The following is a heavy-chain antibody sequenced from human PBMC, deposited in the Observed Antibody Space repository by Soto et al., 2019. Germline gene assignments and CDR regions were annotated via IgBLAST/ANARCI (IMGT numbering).Heavy chain of an antibody. CDR1: GCTFSSYA. D-gene: IGHD2-15*01. J-gene: IGHJ6*02. CDR3: ARDSFEYCSVGSCYPNKKDWSNDLDV. V-gene: IGHV1-69*01. CDR2: IIPVVGTE. Sequence: QVQLVQSGAEVKKPGSSVKVSCTTSGCTFSSYAISWVRQAPGQGLEWMGRIIPVVGTESYAQKFKGRVTITADESTSIAYMELSSLRSENTAVYYCARDSFEYCSVGSCYPNKKDWSNDLDVWGQGTTVTVSS.